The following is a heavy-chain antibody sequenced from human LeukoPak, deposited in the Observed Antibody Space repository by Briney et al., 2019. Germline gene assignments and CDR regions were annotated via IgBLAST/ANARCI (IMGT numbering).Heavy chain of an antibody. CDR3: ARGPYYYYYMDV. V-gene: IGHV4-59*01. Sequence: SETLSLTCTVSGGSISSYYWSWIRQPPGKGLEWIGYIYYSGSTNYNPSLKSRVTISVDTSKNQFSLKLSSVTAADTAVYYCARGPYYYYYMDVWGKGTTVTISS. CDR1: GGSISSYY. CDR2: IYYSGST. J-gene: IGHJ6*03.